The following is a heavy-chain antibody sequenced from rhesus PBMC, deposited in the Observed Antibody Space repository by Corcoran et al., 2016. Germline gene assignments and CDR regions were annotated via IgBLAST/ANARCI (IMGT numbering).Heavy chain of an antibody. CDR3: AREGIAATEALWVY. V-gene: IGHV1S2*01. CDR1: GYTFTDYY. J-gene: IGHJ4*01. D-gene: IGHD6-31*01. CDR2: INPNNSNT. Sequence: QVQLVQSGAEVKKPGPSVKVSCKASGYTFTDYYMHWARQAPRQGHEWMGRINPNNSNTKYAQRFQGRVTMTRDTWTSTAYMELSSLRSEDRAVYYCAREGIAATEALWVYWGQGVLVTVSS.